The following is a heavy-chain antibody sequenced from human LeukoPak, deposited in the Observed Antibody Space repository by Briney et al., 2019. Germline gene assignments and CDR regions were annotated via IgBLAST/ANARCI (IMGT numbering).Heavy chain of an antibody. V-gene: IGHV3-30-3*01. CDR3: ARDVQD. CDR1: GFTLSIYT. Sequence: GGSLRLSCAASGFTLSIYTMHWVRQAPGKGLEWVAVISYDGSNKYYADSVKGRFTISRDNSKNTLYLQMNSLRAEDTAVYYCARDVQDWGQGTLVTVSS. CDR2: ISYDGSNK. J-gene: IGHJ4*02.